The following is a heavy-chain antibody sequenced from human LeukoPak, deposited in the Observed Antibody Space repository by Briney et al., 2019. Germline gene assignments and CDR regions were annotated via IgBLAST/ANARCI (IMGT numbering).Heavy chain of an antibody. CDR3: ARSQPPKYCSSTGCYPPQTGFDP. J-gene: IGHJ5*02. Sequence: SVKVSFKASGGTFSSYAISWVRQAPGQGLEWMGGIIPIFGTANYAQKFQGRVTITTDESTSTAYMELSSLRSEDTAVYYCARSQPPKYCSSTGCYPPQTGFDPWGQGTLVTVSS. D-gene: IGHD2-2*01. CDR1: GGTFSSYA. V-gene: IGHV1-69*05. CDR2: IIPIFGTA.